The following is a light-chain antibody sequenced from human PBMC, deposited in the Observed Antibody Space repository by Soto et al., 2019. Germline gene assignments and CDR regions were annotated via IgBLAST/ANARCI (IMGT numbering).Light chain of an antibody. CDR3: QQHKIWPVYA. Sequence: IVVTQFPATLSVSLGERATLSCRAGDSIGTNVAWYQHRPGQSPRLLIYNASTRPPGVAARFSGSGSGTGFNFTITSLKPEDFDVYYCQQHKIWPVYAFGQGTKLDIK. CDR2: NAS. V-gene: IGKV3-15*01. J-gene: IGKJ2*01. CDR1: DSIGTN.